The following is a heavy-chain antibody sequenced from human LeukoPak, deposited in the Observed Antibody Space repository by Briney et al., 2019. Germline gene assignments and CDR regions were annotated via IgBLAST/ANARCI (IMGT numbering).Heavy chain of an antibody. CDR3: VKSGGYGLIDY. J-gene: IGHJ4*02. D-gene: IGHD1-26*01. V-gene: IGHV4-39*01. CDR2: VYYTGGT. CDR1: GASISGSGFY. Sequence: SETLSLTCAVSGASISGSGFYLGWIRQPPGKGLEWIGNVYYTGGTYYNASLQSRVTISIDMSKNQFSLRLKSVTAADTAMYYCVKSGGYGLIDYWGKGTLVTVS.